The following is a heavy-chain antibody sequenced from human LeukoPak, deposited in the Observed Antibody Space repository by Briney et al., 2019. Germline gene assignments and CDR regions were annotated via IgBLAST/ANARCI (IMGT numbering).Heavy chain of an antibody. D-gene: IGHD1-26*01. V-gene: IGHV3-30*01. CDR2: ISYDGSNK. CDR3: ARDSEEGYYYYMDV. CDR1: GFTFSSYA. Sequence: GRSLRLSCAASGFTFSSYAMHWVRQAPGKGLEWVAVISYDGSNKYYADSVKGRFTISRDNSKNTLYLQMNSLRAEDTAVNYCARDSEEGYYYYMDVWGKGTTVTVSS. J-gene: IGHJ6*03.